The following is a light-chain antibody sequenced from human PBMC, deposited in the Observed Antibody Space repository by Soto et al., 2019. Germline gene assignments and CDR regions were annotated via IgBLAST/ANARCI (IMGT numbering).Light chain of an antibody. Sequence: DVQMSQSPSSLSASVGHIFTITCRASQSISTYLNWYQQKPVKAPKLLIYVASSLQSGVPSRFSGSGSGTDFTLTISSLKTEDFANYYCQQSYSTHTWTFGQGTKVDIK. CDR1: QSISTY. CDR2: VAS. J-gene: IGKJ1*01. V-gene: IGKV1-39*01. CDR3: QQSYSTHTWT.